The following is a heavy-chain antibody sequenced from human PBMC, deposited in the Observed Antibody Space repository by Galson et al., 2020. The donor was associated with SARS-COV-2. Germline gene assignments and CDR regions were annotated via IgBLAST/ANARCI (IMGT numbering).Heavy chain of an antibody. CDR2: IYYSGTT. V-gene: IGHV4-59*01. CDR1: GGSISSSY. J-gene: IGHJ5*02. Sequence: SETLSLTCTVSGGSISSSYWSWIRQPPGKGLEWLGYIYYSGTTTYYPSLKSRVTISVDTSKNQFSLKLSSVTAADTAVYFCARGESDYTRPPDRWFDPWGQGTLVTVSS. CDR3: ARGESDYTRPPDRWFDP. D-gene: IGHD4-4*01.